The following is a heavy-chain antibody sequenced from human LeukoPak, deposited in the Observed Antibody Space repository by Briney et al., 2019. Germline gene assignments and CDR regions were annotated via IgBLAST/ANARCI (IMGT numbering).Heavy chain of an antibody. CDR2: INSDGSTT. Sequence: GGSLRLSCVASGFTFSSYWMHWVRQAPGRGLVWVSRINSDGSTTSYAASVKGRFTISRDTAKNTPYLQMNSLRAEDTAVYYCARGHHYYDSSAYYYWGQGTLVTVSS. V-gene: IGHV3-74*01. CDR3: ARGHHYYDSSAYYY. D-gene: IGHD3-22*01. CDR1: GFTFSSYW. J-gene: IGHJ4*02.